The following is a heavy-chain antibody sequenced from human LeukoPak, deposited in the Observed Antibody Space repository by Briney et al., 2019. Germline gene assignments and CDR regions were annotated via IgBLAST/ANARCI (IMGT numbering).Heavy chain of an antibody. D-gene: IGHD3-22*01. J-gene: IGHJ4*02. V-gene: IGHV1-18*01. CDR1: GYTFTSYG. CDR3: ARTAVYYDSSGYYYYFDY. CDR2: ISAYNGNT. Sequence: ASVKVSCKASGYTFTSYGISWVRQAPGQGLEWMGWISAYNGNTNYAQKLQGRVTMTTDTSTSTGYMELRSLRSDDTAVYYCARTAVYYDSSGYYYYFDYWGQGTLVTVSS.